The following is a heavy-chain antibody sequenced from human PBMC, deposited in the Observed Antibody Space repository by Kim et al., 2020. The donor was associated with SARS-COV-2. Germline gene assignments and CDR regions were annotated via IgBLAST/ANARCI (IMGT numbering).Heavy chain of an antibody. J-gene: IGHJ4*02. V-gene: IGHV4-30-2*04. D-gene: IGHD3-22*01. CDR3: ARDLSYYDSIPRDY. Sequence: NPSLKSRVTISVDTSKNQFSLKLSSVTAADTAVYYCARDLSYYDSIPRDYWGQGTLVTVSS.